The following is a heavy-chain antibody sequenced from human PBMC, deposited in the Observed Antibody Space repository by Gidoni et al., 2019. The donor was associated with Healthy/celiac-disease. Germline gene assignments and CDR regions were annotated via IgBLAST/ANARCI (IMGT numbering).Heavy chain of an antibody. Sequence: EVQLLESGGGLVQPGGSLRLSCAASGFTFSSYAMSWVRQAPGKGLEWVSAISGSGGSTYYADSVKGRFTISRDNSKNTLYLQMNSLRAEDTAVYYCAKAAYYDFWSGYLFDYWGQGTLVTVSS. CDR2: ISGSGGST. CDR3: AKAAYYDFWSGYLFDY. D-gene: IGHD3-3*01. V-gene: IGHV3-23*01. CDR1: GFTFSSYA. J-gene: IGHJ4*02.